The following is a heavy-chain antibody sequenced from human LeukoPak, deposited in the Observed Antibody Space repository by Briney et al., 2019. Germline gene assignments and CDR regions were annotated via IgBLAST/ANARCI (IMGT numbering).Heavy chain of an antibody. CDR1: GFTFSSYA. D-gene: IGHD5-24*01. CDR2: IWYDGTKE. J-gene: IGHJ4*02. Sequence: GGSLRLSCAASGFTFSSYAMHWVRQAPGKGLEWVAVIWYDGTKEYDADSVKGRFTISRDNSKNTLYLQMNSLTAEDTAVYYCARDNGDGYNLDYWGQGTLVTVSS. V-gene: IGHV3-33*08. CDR3: ARDNGDGYNLDY.